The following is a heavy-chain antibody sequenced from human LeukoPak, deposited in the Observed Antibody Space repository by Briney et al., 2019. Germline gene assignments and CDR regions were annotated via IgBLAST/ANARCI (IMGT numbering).Heavy chain of an antibody. CDR1: GYTFTGYY. CDR3: ARPYCSGGFCHDYFDY. D-gene: IGHD2-15*01. J-gene: IGHJ4*02. Sequence: ASVKVSCKASGYTFTGYYMHWVRQAPGQGLEWMGWINPNSGGTNYAQKFQGRVTMTRDTSISTAYMELSRLRSGDTAVYYCARPYCSGGFCHDYFDYWGQGTLVTVSS. V-gene: IGHV1-2*02. CDR2: INPNSGGT.